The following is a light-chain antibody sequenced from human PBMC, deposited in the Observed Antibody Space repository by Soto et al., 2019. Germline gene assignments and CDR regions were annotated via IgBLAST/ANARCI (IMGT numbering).Light chain of an antibody. CDR2: DAS. J-gene: IGKJ5*01. V-gene: IGKV3-11*01. Sequence: ELLLTQSPATLSLSPGDSATLSCRASQSVSSYLAWYQQKPGQAPRLLIYDASNRATGIQARFSGSGSGTEFTLTIRSLEPEDFAVYYCQQRSNWPTCGQGTRLEIK. CDR1: QSVSSY. CDR3: QQRSNWPT.